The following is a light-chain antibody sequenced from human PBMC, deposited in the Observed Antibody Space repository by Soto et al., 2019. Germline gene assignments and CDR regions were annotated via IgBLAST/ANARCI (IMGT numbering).Light chain of an antibody. CDR3: SSYTSSSTLL. J-gene: IGLJ2*01. CDR1: SSDVGGYNY. V-gene: IGLV2-14*01. Sequence: QSVLTQPASVSGSPGQSITISCTGTSSDVGGYNYVSWYQQHPGKAPKLMIYEVSNRPSGVSNRFSGSKSGNTASLTISGLQAEDEADYYCSSYTSSSTLLFGGGTKGTVL. CDR2: EVS.